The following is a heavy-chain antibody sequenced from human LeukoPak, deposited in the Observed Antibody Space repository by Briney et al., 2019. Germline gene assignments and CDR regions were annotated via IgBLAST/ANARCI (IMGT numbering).Heavy chain of an antibody. V-gene: IGHV3-23*01. D-gene: IGHD2-15*01. Sequence: GGSLRLSCAASGFTFSSYAMSWVRQAPGKGLEWVSAISGSGGSTYYADSVRGRFTISGDNSKNTLYLQMNSLRAEDTAVYYCASVGPYWYFDLWGRGTLVTVSS. J-gene: IGHJ2*01. CDR1: GFTFSSYA. CDR3: ASVGPYWYFDL. CDR2: ISGSGGST.